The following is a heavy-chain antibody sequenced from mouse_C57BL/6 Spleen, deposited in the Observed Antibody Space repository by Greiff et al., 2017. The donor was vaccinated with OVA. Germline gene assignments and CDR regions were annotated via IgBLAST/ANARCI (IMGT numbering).Heavy chain of an antibody. J-gene: IGHJ4*01. CDR3: ARRLDY. CDR2: INPSSGYT. CDR1: GYTFTSYW. V-gene: IGHV1-7*01. Sequence: QVQLQQSGAELAKPGASVKLSCKASGYTFTSYWMHWVKQRPGQGLEWIGYINPSSGYTKYNQKFKDKATLTADESSSTAYMQLSSLTYEDSAVYYCARRLDYWGQGTSVTVSS.